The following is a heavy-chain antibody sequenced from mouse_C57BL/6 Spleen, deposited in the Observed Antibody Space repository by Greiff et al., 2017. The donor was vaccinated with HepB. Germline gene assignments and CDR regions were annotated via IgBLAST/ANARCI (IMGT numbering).Heavy chain of an antibody. V-gene: IGHV1-42*01. J-gene: IGHJ1*03. D-gene: IGHD1-1*01. Sequence: EVKLMESGPELVKPGASVKISCKASGYSFTGYYMNWVKQSPEKSLEWIGEINPSTGGTTYNQKFKAKATLTVDKSSSTAYMQLKSLTSEDSAVYYCARITTVVPHWYFDVWGTGTTVTVSS. CDR3: ARITTVVPHWYFDV. CDR1: GYSFTGYY. CDR2: INPSTGGT.